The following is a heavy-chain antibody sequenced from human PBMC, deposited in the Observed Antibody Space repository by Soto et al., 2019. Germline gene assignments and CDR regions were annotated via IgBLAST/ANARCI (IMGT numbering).Heavy chain of an antibody. CDR3: ARGQEVGAHFFDS. V-gene: IGHV3-13*01. D-gene: IGHD2-15*01. Sequence: WGSLRLSCEASGFTFVGFDIHFFRQPTLKGLEWVSTIGTAGDTYYAVSVKGRFTISRDNAKNSLSLQMNSLRAGDTAVYFCARGQEVGAHFFDSWGQGTQVTVSS. CDR1: GFTFVGFD. CDR2: IGTAGDT. J-gene: IGHJ4*02.